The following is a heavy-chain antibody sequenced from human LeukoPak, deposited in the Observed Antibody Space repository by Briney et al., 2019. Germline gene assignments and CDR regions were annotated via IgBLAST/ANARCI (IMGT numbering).Heavy chain of an antibody. V-gene: IGHV1-18*01. Sequence: ASVKVSCKASGYTFTSYGISWVRQAPGQGLEWMGWISAYNGNTNYAQKLQGRVTMTTDTSTSTAYMELRSLRSDDTAVYYCAREDRIIVAGIEIDYWGQGTLVTVPS. CDR3: AREDRIIVAGIEIDY. J-gene: IGHJ4*02. CDR2: ISAYNGNT. D-gene: IGHD6-19*01. CDR1: GYTFTSYG.